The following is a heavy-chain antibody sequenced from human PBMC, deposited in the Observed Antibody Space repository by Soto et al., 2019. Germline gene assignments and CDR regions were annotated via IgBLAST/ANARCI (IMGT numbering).Heavy chain of an antibody. CDR2: IDASSGYM. V-gene: IGHV3-21*04. D-gene: IGHD1-20*01. CDR1: GFTFNTYA. J-gene: IGHJ4*02. CDR3: AKDTGYNWNNFDY. Sequence: GGSLRLSCVGSGFTFNTYAMNWVRHAPGKGLEWVSSIDASSGYMYYADSVKGRVTISRDNAKNSLYLQMNSLRAEDTAVYYCAKDTGYNWNNFDYWGQGTLVSVSS.